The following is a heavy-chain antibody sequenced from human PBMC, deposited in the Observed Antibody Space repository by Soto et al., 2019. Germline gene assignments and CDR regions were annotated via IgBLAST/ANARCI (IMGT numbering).Heavy chain of an antibody. J-gene: IGHJ4*02. CDR2: ISSTVSTK. CDR3: ATDYSGSGTYYF. V-gene: IGHV3-48*03. Sequence: GGSLRLSCAASGIIFSNFEMNWVRQAPGKGLEWVSYISSTVSTKYYADSVKGRFTISRDNDKNSLYLEMKSLRAEDTAVYYCATDYSGSGTYYFWGQGTSATVSS. CDR1: GIIFSNFE. D-gene: IGHD3-10*01.